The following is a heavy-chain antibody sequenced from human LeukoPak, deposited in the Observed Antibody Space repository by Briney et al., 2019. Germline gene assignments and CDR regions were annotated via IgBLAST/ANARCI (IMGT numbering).Heavy chain of an antibody. V-gene: IGHV1-46*01. CDR1: GYTFASYL. J-gene: IGHJ4*02. CDR2: IYPTSGTT. CDR3: ARDIVEISKTRGFDF. Sequence: ASVKVSCKASGYTFASYLLHWVRQAPGQGLEWMGFIYPTSGTTRYAQDFQGRVTMTRDTSTSTVYMDLNSLRSEDTAVYYCARDIVEISKTRGFDFWGQGSLVTVSS. D-gene: IGHD2-21*01.